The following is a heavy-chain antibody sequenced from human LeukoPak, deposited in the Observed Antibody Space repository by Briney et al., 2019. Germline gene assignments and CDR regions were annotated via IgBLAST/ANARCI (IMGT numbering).Heavy chain of an antibody. D-gene: IGHD6-19*01. Sequence: PGGSLRLACATAWFMLISESMRWVRQAPGKGLEWISYISSGSTTIYYADSVKGRFTISRDNAKNSLYLQMNSLRAEDTAVYYCAIDVEQWPVRVYYFDYWRQGTLVTVSS. CDR1: WFMLISES. CDR3: AIDVEQWPVRVYYFDY. V-gene: IGHV3-48*01. J-gene: IGHJ4*02. CDR2: ISSGSTTI.